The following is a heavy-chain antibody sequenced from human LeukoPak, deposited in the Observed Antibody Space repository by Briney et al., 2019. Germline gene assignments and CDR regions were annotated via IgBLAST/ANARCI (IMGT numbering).Heavy chain of an antibody. Sequence: GGSLRLSCAASGFTFSDYGMNWVRQAPGKGLEWVAVISYDGSNKYYADSVKGRFTISRDNSKNTLYLQMNSLRAEDTAVYYCARDPLYSSSAYYYYYYYMDVWGKGTTVTVSS. D-gene: IGHD6-6*01. V-gene: IGHV3-30*03. CDR2: ISYDGSNK. CDR3: ARDPLYSSSAYYYYYYYMDV. J-gene: IGHJ6*03. CDR1: GFTFSDYG.